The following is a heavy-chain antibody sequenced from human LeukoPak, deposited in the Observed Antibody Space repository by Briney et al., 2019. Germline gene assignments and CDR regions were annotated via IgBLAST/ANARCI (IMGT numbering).Heavy chain of an antibody. D-gene: IGHD2-2*01. CDR2: INHSGST. CDR1: GGSFSGYY. Sequence: TSETLSLTCAVYGGSFSGYYWSWIRQPPGKGLEWIGEINHSGSTNYNPSLKSRVTISVDTSKNQFSLKLSSVTAADTAVYYCARGLIDDIVVVPAAIHRYYFDYWGQGTLVTVSS. V-gene: IGHV4-34*01. J-gene: IGHJ4*02. CDR3: ARGLIDDIVVVPAAIHRYYFDY.